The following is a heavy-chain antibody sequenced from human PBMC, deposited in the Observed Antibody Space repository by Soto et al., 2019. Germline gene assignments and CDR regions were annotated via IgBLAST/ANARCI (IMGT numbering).Heavy chain of an antibody. D-gene: IGHD3-22*01. CDR1: GYTFASYG. Sequence: ASVKVSCKASGYTFASYGISWVRQAPGQGLEWMGWISAYNGNTNYAQKLQGRVTMTTDTSTSTAYMELRSLRSDDTAVYYCARDRYYDSSGYSPNYYYGMDVWGQGTTVTVSS. J-gene: IGHJ6*02. V-gene: IGHV1-18*01. CDR3: ARDRYYDSSGYSPNYYYGMDV. CDR2: ISAYNGNT.